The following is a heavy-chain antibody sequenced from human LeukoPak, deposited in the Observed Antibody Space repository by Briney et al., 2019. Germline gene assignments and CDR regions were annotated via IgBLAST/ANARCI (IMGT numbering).Heavy chain of an antibody. J-gene: IGHJ4*02. CDR2: INPDGDGM. V-gene: IGHV3-7*01. Sequence: PGGSLRLPCTASGFTFSRSWMNWIRQAPGKGLGWVANINPDGDGMRFVDSVKVRFTMSRDNAQRSLHLQMNSVRVEDTAFYYCDAWTDRGYSYWGQGVLVTVSS. CDR1: GFTFSRSW. CDR3: DAWTDRGYSY. D-gene: IGHD5-12*01.